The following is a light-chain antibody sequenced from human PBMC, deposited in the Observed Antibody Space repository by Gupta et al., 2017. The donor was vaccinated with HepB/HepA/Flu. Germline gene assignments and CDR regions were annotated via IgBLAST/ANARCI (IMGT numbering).Light chain of an antibody. Sequence: DIQLTQSPSFLSASVGDRVTITCRASQGIGSFLAWYQQKPGKAPKLLIYAASTLQSGVPSRFSGSGSGTDFTLTISSLRPEDFATYFCQQLNTYPLTFGPGTKVDVK. CDR2: AAS. V-gene: IGKV1-9*01. CDR3: QQLNTYPLT. J-gene: IGKJ3*01. CDR1: QGIGSF.